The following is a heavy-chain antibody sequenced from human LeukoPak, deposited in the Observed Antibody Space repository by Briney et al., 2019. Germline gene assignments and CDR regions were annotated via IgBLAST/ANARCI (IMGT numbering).Heavy chain of an antibody. CDR1: GFTFSDYY. CDR3: AREGSSGGSYYYYYYMDV. D-gene: IGHD3-10*01. V-gene: IGHV3-11*01. CDR2: ISSSGSTI. J-gene: IGHJ6*03. Sequence: GGSLRLSCAASGFTFSDYYMSWIRQAPGKGLEWVSYISSSGSTIYYADSVKGRFTISRDNAKNSLYLQMDSLRAEDTAVYYCAREGSSGGSYYYYYYMDVWGKGTTVTISS.